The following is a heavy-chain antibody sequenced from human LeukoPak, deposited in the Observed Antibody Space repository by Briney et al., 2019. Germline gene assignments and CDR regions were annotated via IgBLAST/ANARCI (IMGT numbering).Heavy chain of an antibody. CDR2: ISGSGSTL. J-gene: IGHJ4*02. CDR3: ARDGGFHY. V-gene: IGHV3-48*04. Sequence: GGSLRLSCAASGFTFSSYSMNWVRQAPGKGLEWVAYISGSGSTLSYADSVKGRLTISRDNAKKSLYLQMNSLRAEDTAVYYCARDGGFHYWGQGTLVTVSS. CDR1: GFTFSSYS. D-gene: IGHD3-16*01.